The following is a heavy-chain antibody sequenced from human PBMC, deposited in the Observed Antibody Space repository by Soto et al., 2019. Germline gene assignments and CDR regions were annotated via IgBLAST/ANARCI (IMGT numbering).Heavy chain of an antibody. V-gene: IGHV4-59*01. CDR1: GGSISSYY. D-gene: IGHD3-10*01. CDR3: ARAVSGSYYNQHFDY. Sequence: QVQLQESGPGLVKPSETLSLTCTVSGGSISSYYWSWIRQPPGKGLEWIGYIYYSGSTNYNPSLKSRVTISVDTSKNQFSLKLSSVTAADTAVYYCARAVSGSYYNQHFDYWGQGTLVTVSS. CDR2: IYYSGST. J-gene: IGHJ4*02.